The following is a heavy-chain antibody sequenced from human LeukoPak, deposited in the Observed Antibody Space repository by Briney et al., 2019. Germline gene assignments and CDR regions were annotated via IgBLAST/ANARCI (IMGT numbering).Heavy chain of an antibody. J-gene: IGHJ4*02. CDR3: VRGSLRLPRSTPDY. CDR1: GFSFTNYW. D-gene: IGHD2-21*02. CDR2: ISSDGSVT. V-gene: IGHV3-74*03. Sequence: PGGSLRLSCAVSGFSFTNYWMHWVRQDPGKGLVWVSYISSDGSVTKYADSVKGRFTISRDNAVNTLYLQMNRLRVEDTAVYYCVRGSLRLPRSTPDYWGQGTLVTVSS.